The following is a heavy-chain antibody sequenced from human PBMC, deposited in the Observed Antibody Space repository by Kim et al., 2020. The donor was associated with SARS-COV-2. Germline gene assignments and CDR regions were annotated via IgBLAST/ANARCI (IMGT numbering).Heavy chain of an antibody. CDR3: ARLESKQQLEDYYYGMDV. D-gene: IGHD6-13*01. Sequence: GESLKISCKGSGYSFTSYLIGWVRQMPGKGLEWMGIIYPGDSDTRYSPSFQGQVTISADKSISTAYLQWSSLKASDTAMYYCARLESKQQLEDYYYGMDVWGQVTTVTVSS. CDR1: GYSFTSYL. CDR2: IYPGDSDT. V-gene: IGHV5-51*01. J-gene: IGHJ6*02.